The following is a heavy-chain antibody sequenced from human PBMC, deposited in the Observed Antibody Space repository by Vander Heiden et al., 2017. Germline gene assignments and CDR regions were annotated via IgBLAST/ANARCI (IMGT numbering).Heavy chain of an antibody. Sequence: EVQLVESGGGLVQPGGSLRLSCAASGFTFSSYSMNWVRQAPGKGLEWVSYISSSSSTIYYADSVKGRFTISRDNAKNSLYLKMNSLRDEDTAVYYCAVEGAVQFDYWGQGTLVTVSS. CDR1: GFTFSSYS. J-gene: IGHJ4*02. D-gene: IGHD6-19*01. CDR2: ISSSSSTI. CDR3: AVEGAVQFDY. V-gene: IGHV3-48*02.